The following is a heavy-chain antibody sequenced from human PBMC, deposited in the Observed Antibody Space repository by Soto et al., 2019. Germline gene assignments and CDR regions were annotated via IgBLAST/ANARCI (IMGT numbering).Heavy chain of an antibody. Sequence: QVQLVESGGGVVQPGTSLRLSCAAAGFIFRSYGVLCVRQAPGKGLEWVAVISHDGSNAYYADAVNGRFTISRNNANNTVYLQMNSVRTEDSSVDYCAKQGIEVAATYYFDYWGQGALVTVAS. D-gene: IGHD6-19*01. CDR1: GFIFRSYG. J-gene: IGHJ4*02. CDR2: ISHDGSNA. CDR3: AKQGIEVAATYYFDY. V-gene: IGHV3-30*18.